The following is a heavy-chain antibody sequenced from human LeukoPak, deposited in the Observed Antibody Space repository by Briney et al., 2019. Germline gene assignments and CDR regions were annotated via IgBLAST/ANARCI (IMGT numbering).Heavy chain of an antibody. CDR2: IYHSGST. D-gene: IGHD3-22*01. V-gene: IGHV4-38-2*02. CDR3: AREYYYDSSGYSNFDY. Sequence: SETLSLTCTVSGYSISSGYYWGWIRQPPGKGLEGIGSIYHSGSTYYNPSLKSRATISVDTSKNQFSLKLSSVTAADTAVYYCAREYYYDSSGYSNFDYWGQGTLVTVSS. J-gene: IGHJ4*02. CDR1: GYSISSGYY.